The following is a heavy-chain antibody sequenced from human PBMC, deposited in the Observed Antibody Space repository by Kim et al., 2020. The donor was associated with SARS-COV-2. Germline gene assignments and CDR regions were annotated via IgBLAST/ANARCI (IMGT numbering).Heavy chain of an antibody. J-gene: IGHJ4*02. D-gene: IGHD3-22*01. Sequence: GGSLRLSCAASGFTFSSYSMNWVRQAPGKGLEWVSSIISSSSYIYYADSVKGRFTISRDNAKNSLYLQMNSLRAEDTAVYYCAREVYDSSGYWDYWGQGTLVTVSS. CDR3: AREVYDSSGYWDY. CDR1: GFTFSSYS. V-gene: IGHV3-21*01. CDR2: IISSSSYI.